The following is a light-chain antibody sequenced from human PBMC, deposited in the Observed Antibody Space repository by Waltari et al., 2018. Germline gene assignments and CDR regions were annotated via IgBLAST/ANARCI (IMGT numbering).Light chain of an antibody. J-gene: IGLJ1*01. CDR3: SSYAGTSSAYV. CDR1: NNDVGNDYL. V-gene: IGLV2-23*02. CDR2: EVF. Sequence: QSALTQPASVSGSPGQSITISCTGTNNDVGNDYLYSWYRQYPGKAPKLMLYEVFKRPSGVSIRFSASKSGNPASQTISGLQAEDEADYYCSSYAGTSSAYVFGTGTKVTVL.